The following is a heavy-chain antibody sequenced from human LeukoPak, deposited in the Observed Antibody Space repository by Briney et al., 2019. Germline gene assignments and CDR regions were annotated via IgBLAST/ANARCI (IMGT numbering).Heavy chain of an antibody. CDR3: GRSRPYYDFIWGCGIDF. D-gene: IGHD3-16*01. CDR2: IRGGGSQA. J-gene: IGHJ4*02. Sequence: PGGSLRLSCVRSGFTLSTHAMSWVREAPGNGLEWVSGIRGGGSQAYHADSMKGRFTISRDNLQNTLYLDMDNLRAEDTALYYCGRSRPYYDFIWGCGIDFWGLGTLVTVSS. CDR1: GFTLSTHA. V-gene: IGHV3-23*01.